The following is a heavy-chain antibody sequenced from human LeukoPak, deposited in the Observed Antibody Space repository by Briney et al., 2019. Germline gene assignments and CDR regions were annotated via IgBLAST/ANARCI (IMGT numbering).Heavy chain of an antibody. CDR1: GFTFDDYA. D-gene: IGHD1-26*01. CDR2: ISWNSGSI. V-gene: IGHV3-9*01. J-gene: IGHJ3*02. Sequence: GGSLRLSCAASGFTFDDYAMHWVRQAPEKGLEWVSGISWNSGSIGYADSVKGRFTISRDNAKNSLYLQMNSLRAEDTALYYCAKERVRLDSGSYLDAFDIWGQGTMVTVSS. CDR3: AKERVRLDSGSYLDAFDI.